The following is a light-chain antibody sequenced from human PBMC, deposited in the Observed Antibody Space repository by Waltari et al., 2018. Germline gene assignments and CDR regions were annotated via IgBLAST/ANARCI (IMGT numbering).Light chain of an antibody. J-gene: IGLJ1*01. CDR2: EVS. CDR1: IGEFGGYYL. Sequence: QSALTQPASVSGSPGQSITISSTETIGEFGGYYLLSWYQHHQGQTPELMIYEVSDRPLGVSNRFTGSKSGGTASLTISGLQADDEADYYCSSYTNTRIYVFGTGTKVTVL. V-gene: IGLV2-14*01. CDR3: SSYTNTRIYV.